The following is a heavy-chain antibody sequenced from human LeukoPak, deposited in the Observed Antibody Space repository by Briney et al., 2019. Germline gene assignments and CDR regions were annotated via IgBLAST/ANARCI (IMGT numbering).Heavy chain of an antibody. CDR1: GYSFTSNW. CDR2: IYPGDSDT. CDR3: ARSGLDSSGTKYYFDY. V-gene: IGHV5-51*01. D-gene: IGHD3-22*01. J-gene: IGHJ4*02. Sequence: GESLKISCKGSGYSFTSNWIGWAGQKPGKGREWMGSIYPGDSDTRYSPSFQGQVTISADKSITTAYLQWSSLKASDTAMYYCARSGLDSSGTKYYFDYWGQGTLVTVSS.